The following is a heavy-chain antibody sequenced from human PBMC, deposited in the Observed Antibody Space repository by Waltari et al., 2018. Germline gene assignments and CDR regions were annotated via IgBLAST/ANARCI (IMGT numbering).Heavy chain of an antibody. D-gene: IGHD6-6*01. CDR1: RGTFSRYA. CDR3: ATPRGYSSSSGTDSSGYLY. Sequence: QVQLVQSGAEVKKPGSSVKFSCKASRGTFSRYALPWVRQAPGPALEWMGGIIPIFGTANYAQKFQGRVTITADESTSTAYMELSSLRSEDTAVYYCATPRGYSSSSGTDSSGYLYWGQGTLVTVSS. V-gene: IGHV1-69*01. J-gene: IGHJ4*02. CDR2: IIPIFGTA.